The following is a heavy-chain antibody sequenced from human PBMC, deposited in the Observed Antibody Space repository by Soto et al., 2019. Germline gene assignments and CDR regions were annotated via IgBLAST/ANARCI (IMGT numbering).Heavy chain of an antibody. CDR1: GFSLSTGGMC. Sequence: SGPTLVNPTQTLTLTCTFSGFSLSTGGMCVSWIRQPPGKALEWLARIDWDDDKYYSTSLKTRLTISKDTSKNQVVLTMTNMDPVDTATYYCARTPYYGGSHYYYYGMDVWGQGTTVTVSS. V-gene: IGHV2-70*11. D-gene: IGHD2-15*01. CDR3: ARTPYYGGSHYYYYGMDV. J-gene: IGHJ6*02. CDR2: IDWDDDK.